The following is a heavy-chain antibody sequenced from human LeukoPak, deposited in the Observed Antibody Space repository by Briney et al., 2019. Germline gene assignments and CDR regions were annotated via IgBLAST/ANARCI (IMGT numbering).Heavy chain of an antibody. CDR1: GFTFSNYA. CDR2: ISDGGGGT. D-gene: IGHD3-22*01. Sequence: GGSLRLSCVASGFTFSNYAMSWVRQAPGKGLEWVSSISDGGGGTYYADSVKGRFTISRDNAKNSLYLQMNSLRDEDTAVYYCARDPAHSSGPFDCWGQGTLVTVSS. V-gene: IGHV3-23*01. J-gene: IGHJ4*02. CDR3: ARDPAHSSGPFDC.